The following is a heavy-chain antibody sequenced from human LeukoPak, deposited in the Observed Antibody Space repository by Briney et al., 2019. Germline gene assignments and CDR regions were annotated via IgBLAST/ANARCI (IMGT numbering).Heavy chain of an antibody. CDR2: INPHSGGT. Sequence: ASVKVSCKASGYTFTDHYINWVRQAPGQRLEWMGWINPHSGGTNYAQKFQGRVTMTRDTSISTAYMDLSRLTSDDSAVYYCARYTALGGGFDYWGQGTLVTVSS. J-gene: IGHJ4*02. V-gene: IGHV1-2*02. D-gene: IGHD3-16*01. CDR1: GYTFTDHY. CDR3: ARYTALGGGFDY.